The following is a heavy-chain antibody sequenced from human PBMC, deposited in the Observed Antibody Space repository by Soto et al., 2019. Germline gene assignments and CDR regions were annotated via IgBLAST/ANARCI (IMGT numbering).Heavy chain of an antibody. Sequence: QVQLVQSGAEVKKPGASVKVSCKASGYTFTGYYMHWVRQAPGQGLEWMGWINPNSGGTNYAQKFQGRVTMTRDTSISTAYMELSRLRSDDTAVYYCARPDHGIEQHPYYYYYYGMDVWGQGTTVTVSS. CDR1: GYTFTGYY. D-gene: IGHD6-13*01. V-gene: IGHV1-2*02. CDR2: INPNSGGT. J-gene: IGHJ6*02. CDR3: ARPDHGIEQHPYYYYYYGMDV.